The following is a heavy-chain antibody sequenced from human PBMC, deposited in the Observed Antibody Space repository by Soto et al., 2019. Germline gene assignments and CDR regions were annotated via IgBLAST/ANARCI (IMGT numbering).Heavy chain of an antibody. V-gene: IGHV4-31*03. J-gene: IGHJ5*02. CDR3: AREGLKLGPNWFDP. Sequence: SETLSLTCTVSGGSISSGGYYWSWIRPHPGKGLEWIGYSYYSGSTYYNPSLKSRVTISVDTSKNQFSLKLSSGTAAAASVYFCAREGLKLGPNWFDPWGQGTLVTVSS. D-gene: IGHD7-27*01. CDR1: GGSISSGGYY. CDR2: SYYSGST.